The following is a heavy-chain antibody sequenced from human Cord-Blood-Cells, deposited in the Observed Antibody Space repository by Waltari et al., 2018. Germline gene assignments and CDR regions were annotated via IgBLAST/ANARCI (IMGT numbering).Heavy chain of an antibody. J-gene: IGHJ2*01. CDR1: GDSVSSNSAA. CDR3: ARERWRKELLTPWYLDR. D-gene: IGHD1-26*01. V-gene: IGHV6-1*01. CDR2: ANFMVKWVN. Sequence: QVQLQQSGPGLVKPSQTLSLTCAISGDSVSSNSAAWNWIRQSPSTGLDWLERANFMVKWVNDYAVSVKSRITIDAEPSQSQFSLQLISAAPQDTGVYYCARERWRKELLTPWYLDRWGRGTMVTVSS.